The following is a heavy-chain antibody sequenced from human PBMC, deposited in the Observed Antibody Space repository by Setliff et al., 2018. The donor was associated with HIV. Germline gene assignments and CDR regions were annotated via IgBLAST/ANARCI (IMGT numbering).Heavy chain of an antibody. CDR3: ARGHSHGYGYSGSYGPFDI. CDR1: GGTFSSYA. CDR2: IIPMFGTL. V-gene: IGHV1-69*05. Sequence: SVKVSCKASGGTFSSYAINWVRQAPGQGLEWMGGIIPMFGTLNFAQKFQGRVTITRDETTSTAYMELNSLGSKDTAVYYCARGHSHGYGYSGSYGPFDIWGQGTMVTVSS. D-gene: IGHD1-26*01. J-gene: IGHJ3*02.